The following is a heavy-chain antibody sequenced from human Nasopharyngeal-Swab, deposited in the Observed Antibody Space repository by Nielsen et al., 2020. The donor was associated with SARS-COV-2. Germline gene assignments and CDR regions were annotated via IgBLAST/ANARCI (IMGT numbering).Heavy chain of an antibody. CDR2: ITGSSSTI. CDR3: ARDVMVRGVIAHYYYYGMDV. V-gene: IGHV3-48*02. Sequence: GSLRLSCAASGFTFSTYSMNWVHRAPGKGLEWVSYITGSSSTIYYADSVKGRFTISRDNAKNSLYLQMNSLRDEDTAVYYCARDVMVRGVIAHYYYYGMDVWGQGTTVTVSS. J-gene: IGHJ6*02. D-gene: IGHD3-10*01. CDR1: GFTFSTYS.